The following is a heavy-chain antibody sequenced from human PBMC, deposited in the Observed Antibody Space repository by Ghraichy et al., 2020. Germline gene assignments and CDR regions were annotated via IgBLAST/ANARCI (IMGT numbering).Heavy chain of an antibody. D-gene: IGHD5-12*01. Sequence: GGSLRLSCAASGFTFNTYSMNWVRQAPGKGLEWLSYISSTSTTIYYAGSVKGRFTISRDNAKNSLYLQMNSLRDEDTAVYYCARGHRGTYYSDYNFDLDYWGPGTLVTVSS. J-gene: IGHJ4*02. CDR2: ISSTSTTI. V-gene: IGHV3-48*02. CDR1: GFTFNTYS. CDR3: ARGHRGTYYSDYNFDLDY.